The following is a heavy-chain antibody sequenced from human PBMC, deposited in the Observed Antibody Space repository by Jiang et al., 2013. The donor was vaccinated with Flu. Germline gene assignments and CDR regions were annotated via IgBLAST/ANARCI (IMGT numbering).Heavy chain of an antibody. D-gene: IGHD2-21*02. CDR1: GGSISSSSYY. Sequence: GPGLVKPSETLSLTCTVSGGSISSSSYYWGWIRQPPGKGLEWIGSIYYSGSTYYNPSLKSRVTISVDTSKNQFSLKLSSVTAADTAVYYCARHLNCGGDCYPWFDPWGQGTLVTVSS. V-gene: IGHV4-39*01. CDR2: IYYSGST. CDR3: ARHLNCGGDCYPWFDP. J-gene: IGHJ5*02.